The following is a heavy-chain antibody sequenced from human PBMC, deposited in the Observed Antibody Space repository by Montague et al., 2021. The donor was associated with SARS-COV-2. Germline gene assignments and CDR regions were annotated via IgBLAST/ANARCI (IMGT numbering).Heavy chain of an antibody. CDR1: GDSVSDHRAA. CDR3: SRGYCGGGSCYVFDY. Sequence: CAISGDSVSDHRAAWDWIRQAPGSGLEWLGRPYYRSKWYNDYAVXLEXRITINPDTSKNQFSLQLKSVTPEDTAVYYCSRGYCGGGSCYVFDYWGQGTLVTVSS. J-gene: IGHJ4*02. D-gene: IGHD2-15*01. CDR2: PYYRSKWYN. V-gene: IGHV6-1*01.